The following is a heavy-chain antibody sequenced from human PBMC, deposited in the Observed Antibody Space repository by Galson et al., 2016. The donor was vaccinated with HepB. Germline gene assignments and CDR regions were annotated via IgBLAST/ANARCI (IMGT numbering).Heavy chain of an antibody. CDR2: MSRTGGST. J-gene: IGHJ4*02. Sequence: SLRLSCAASGFTFGTYAMTWVRQAPGQGLEWVSTMSRTGGSTYYANSVQGRFIISRDNSKNTLYLQMNSLRAEDTALYYCAKGRNGWDSSGHLAYWGQGTLVTVSS. D-gene: IGHD6-19*01. CDR1: GFTFGTYA. CDR3: AKGRNGWDSSGHLAY. V-gene: IGHV3-23*01.